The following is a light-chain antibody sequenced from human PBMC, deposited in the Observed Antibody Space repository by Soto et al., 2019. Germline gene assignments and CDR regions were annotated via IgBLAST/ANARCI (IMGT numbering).Light chain of an antibody. V-gene: IGKV3-11*01. J-gene: IGKJ4*01. CDR2: DAS. Sequence: EIVLKQSPATPSLSTKERATLSCRASQSVGYHLAWYQQKPGQAPRLLIYDASNRATGIPARFSGSGSGTDFTLTISSLEPEDFAVYYCQQRSNWPPVFGGGTKVDIK. CDR3: QQRSNWPPV. CDR1: QSVGYH.